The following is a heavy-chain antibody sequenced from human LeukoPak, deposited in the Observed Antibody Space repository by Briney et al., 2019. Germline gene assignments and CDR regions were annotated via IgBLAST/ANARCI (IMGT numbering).Heavy chain of an antibody. CDR1: GYTFTDYY. J-gene: IGHJ5*02. CDR3: AKCGDFIAASYNWFDP. V-gene: IGHV1-2*06. Sequence: ASVKVSCKASGYTFTDYYMHWVRQAPGQGLEWMGRINPNSGSTKYAQKFQGRVTMTRDTSISTVYMELNRLTADDTAVYYCAKCGDFIAASYNWFDPWGPGTLVTVSS. D-gene: IGHD6-13*01. CDR2: INPNSGST.